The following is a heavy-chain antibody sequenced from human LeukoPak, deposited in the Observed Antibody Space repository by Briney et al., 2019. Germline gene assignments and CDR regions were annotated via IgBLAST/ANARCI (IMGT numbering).Heavy chain of an antibody. Sequence: ASVKVSCKASGYTFTSYYMHWVRQAPGQGLEWMGIINPSGGSTSYAQKFQGRVTMTRDTSTSTVYMELSSLRSEDTAVYYCARDVPSGSYYHDVDYGGQGTLVTVSS. V-gene: IGHV1-46*01. CDR1: GYTFTSYY. CDR2: INPSGGST. CDR3: ARDVPSGSYYHDVDY. D-gene: IGHD3-10*01. J-gene: IGHJ4*02.